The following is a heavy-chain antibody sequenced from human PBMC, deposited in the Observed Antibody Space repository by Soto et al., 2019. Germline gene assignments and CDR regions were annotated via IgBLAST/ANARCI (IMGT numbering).Heavy chain of an antibody. CDR1: EFTFSSYA. CDR3: VKLGPSGDYGGAYGY. D-gene: IGHD4-17*01. J-gene: IGHJ4*02. V-gene: IGHV3-23*01. CDR2: ISDSAGTT. Sequence: GGSLRLSCAASEFTFSSYAMSWVRQAPGKGLEWVSTISDSAGTTFYADSVKGRFTISRDNSKNTLYLQMSSLRAEDTAVYYCVKLGPSGDYGGAYGYWGQGTLVTVSS.